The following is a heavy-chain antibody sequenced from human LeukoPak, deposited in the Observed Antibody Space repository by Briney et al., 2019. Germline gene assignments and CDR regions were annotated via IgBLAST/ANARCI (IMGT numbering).Heavy chain of an antibody. V-gene: IGHV4-59*01. Sequence: SETLSLTCNVSGASISSYYWSWIRQPPGEGLEWIGYVYNSGSTNYNPSLMSRVTMSVDTSKNQFSLKLSSVTAADTAVYYCARAESIAARRVWFDPWGQGTLVTVSS. CDR2: VYNSGST. CDR1: GASISSYY. CDR3: ARAESIAARRVWFDP. D-gene: IGHD6-6*01. J-gene: IGHJ5*02.